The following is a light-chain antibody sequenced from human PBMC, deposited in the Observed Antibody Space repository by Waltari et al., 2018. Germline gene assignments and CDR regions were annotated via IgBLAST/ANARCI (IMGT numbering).Light chain of an antibody. CDR3: LQRSNWPPT. CDR1: QSVSNS. J-gene: IGKJ4*01. CDR2: NAL. V-gene: IGKV3-11*01. Sequence: EIILTQSPATLSLSPGDRATFSCRASQSVSNSLSWYQQKPGQATRLLIYNALPRDTGIPARFSGSGSGTDFTLTIGSLEPEDFAVYFCLQRSNWPPTFGGGTTVEI.